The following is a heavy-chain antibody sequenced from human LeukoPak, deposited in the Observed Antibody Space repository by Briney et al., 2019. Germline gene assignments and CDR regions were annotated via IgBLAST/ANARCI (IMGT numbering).Heavy chain of an antibody. CDR2: IYYSGST. V-gene: IGHV4-31*03. CDR1: AGSISSGGHY. D-gene: IGHD1-26*01. CDR3: ARAPLVGATGGSFDP. Sequence: PSETLTLTCTVSAGSISSGGHYWSWIRQHPGKGLEWIGYIYYSGSTYYNPSLKSRVTISVDTSKKQFSLNLSSVTAADTAVYYCARAPLVGATGGSFDPWGQGTLVTVSS. J-gene: IGHJ5*02.